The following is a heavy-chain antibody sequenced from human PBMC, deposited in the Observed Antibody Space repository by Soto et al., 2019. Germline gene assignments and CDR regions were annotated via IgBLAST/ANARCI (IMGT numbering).Heavy chain of an antibody. V-gene: IGHV4-59*08. J-gene: IGHJ4*02. CDR3: AGHAVGVGATTEFDY. Sequence: PSETLSLTCTVSGGSISSYYWSWIRQPPGKGLEWIGYIYYSGSTNYNPSLKSRVTISVDTSKNQFSLKLSSVTAADTAVYYCAGHAVGVGATTEFDYWGQGTLVTVSS. CDR2: IYYSGST. CDR1: GGSISSYY. D-gene: IGHD1-26*01.